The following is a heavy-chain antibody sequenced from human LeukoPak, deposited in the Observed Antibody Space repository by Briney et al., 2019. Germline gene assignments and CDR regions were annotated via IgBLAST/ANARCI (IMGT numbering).Heavy chain of an antibody. CDR3: ARMRGYYYDSSGYYYDAFDI. D-gene: IGHD3-22*01. Sequence: PSETLSLTCTVSGGSISSGTYYWSWIRQPAGKGLEWIGRIYTSGSTNYNPSLKSRVTISVDTSKNQFSLKLSSVTAADTAVYYCARMRGYYYDSSGYYYDAFDIWGQGTMVTVSS. V-gene: IGHV4-61*02. CDR2: IYTSGST. J-gene: IGHJ3*02. CDR1: GGSISSGTYY.